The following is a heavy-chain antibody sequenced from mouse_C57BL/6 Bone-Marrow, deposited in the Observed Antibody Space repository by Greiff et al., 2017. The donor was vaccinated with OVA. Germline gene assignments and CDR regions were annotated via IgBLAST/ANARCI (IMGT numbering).Heavy chain of an antibody. D-gene: IGHD1-1*01. CDR3: ALTAVVATNDYFDY. J-gene: IGHJ2*01. CDR1: GYTFTSYW. Sequence: QVQLQQPGAELVMPGASVKLSCKASGYTFTSYWMHWVKQRPGQGLEWIGEIDPSDSYTNYNQKFKGKSTLTVDKSSSTAYMQLSSLTSEDSAVYYCALTAVVATNDYFDYWGKGTTLTVSS. CDR2: IDPSDSYT. V-gene: IGHV1-69*01.